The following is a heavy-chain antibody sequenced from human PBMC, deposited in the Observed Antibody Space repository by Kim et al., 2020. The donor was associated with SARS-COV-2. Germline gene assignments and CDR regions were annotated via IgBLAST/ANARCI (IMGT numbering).Heavy chain of an antibody. Sequence: GGSLRLSCAASGFTFSSYEMNWVRQAPGKGLEWVSYISSSGSTIYYADSVKGRFTISRDNAKNSLYLQMNSLRAEDTAVYYCARSVTMVRGVKVASYYFDYWGQGTLVTVSS. CDR1: GFTFSSYE. J-gene: IGHJ4*02. V-gene: IGHV3-48*03. D-gene: IGHD3-10*01. CDR3: ARSVTMVRGVKVASYYFDY. CDR2: ISSSGSTI.